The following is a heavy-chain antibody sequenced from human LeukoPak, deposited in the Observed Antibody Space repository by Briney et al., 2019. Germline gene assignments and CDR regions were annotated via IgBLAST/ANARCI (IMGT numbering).Heavy chain of an antibody. J-gene: IGHJ4*02. D-gene: IGHD1-26*01. V-gene: IGHV1-24*01. Sequence: GASVKVSCKVSGYTLTELSMHWVRQAPGKGLEWMGGFDPEDGETIYAQKFQGRVTMTEDTSTDTAYMELSSLRSEDTAVYYCATDLKVGATPYRDYWGQGTLVTVSS. CDR2: FDPEDGET. CDR3: ATDLKVGATPYRDY. CDR1: GYTLTELS.